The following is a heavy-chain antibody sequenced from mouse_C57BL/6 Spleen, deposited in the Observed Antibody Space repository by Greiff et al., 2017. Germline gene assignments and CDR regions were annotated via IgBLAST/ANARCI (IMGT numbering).Heavy chain of an antibody. CDR1: GFTFSSYA. V-gene: IGHV5-4*01. CDR3: ARGEEYYFDY. CDR2: ISDGGSYT. J-gene: IGHJ2*01. Sequence: EVQLVESGGGLVKPGGSLKLSCAASGFTFSSYAMSWVRQTPEKRLEGVATISDGGSYTYYPDNVKGRFTISRDKAKNNLYLQMSHLKSEDTAMYDGARGEEYYFDYWGQGTTLTVSS.